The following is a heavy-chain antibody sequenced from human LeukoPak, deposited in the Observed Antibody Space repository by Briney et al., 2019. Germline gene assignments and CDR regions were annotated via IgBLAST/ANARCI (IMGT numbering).Heavy chain of an antibody. V-gene: IGHV3-74*01. CDR1: GFTFSSSW. CDR3: ARILSAGNSGWLPFDY. Sequence: GGSLRLSCAAYGFTFSSSWMHWVSHAPGKGPVWVSRINGDGSSTTYSDSVKGRFTISRDNAKSTLYLQMNSLRADDTAVYYCARILSAGNSGWLPFDYWGQGTLVTVSS. J-gene: IGHJ4*02. D-gene: IGHD6-19*01. CDR2: INGDGSST.